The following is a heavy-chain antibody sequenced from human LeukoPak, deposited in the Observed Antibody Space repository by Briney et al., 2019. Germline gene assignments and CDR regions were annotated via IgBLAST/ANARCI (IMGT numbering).Heavy chain of an antibody. J-gene: IGHJ4*02. CDR3: ARGGDTYYDFWSGVYYFDY. Sequence: EASVKVSXKASGYTFTGYYMHWVRQAPGQGLEWMGRINPNSGGTNYAQKFQGRVTMTRDTSTSTVYMELSSLRSEDTAVYYCARGGDTYYDFWSGVYYFDYWGQGTLVTVSS. CDR1: GYTFTGYY. CDR2: INPNSGGT. D-gene: IGHD3-3*01. V-gene: IGHV1-2*06.